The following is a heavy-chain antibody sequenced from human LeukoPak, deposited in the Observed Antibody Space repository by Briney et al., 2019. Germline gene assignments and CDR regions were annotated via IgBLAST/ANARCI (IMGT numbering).Heavy chain of an antibody. J-gene: IGHJ4*02. CDR2: INHSGST. Sequence: SETLSLTCAVYGGSFSGYYCSWIRQPPGKGLEWIGEINHSGSTNYNPSLKSRVTISVDTSKNQFSLKLSSVTAADTAVYYCARSGYYYDSSGSYPIDYWGQGTLVTVSS. V-gene: IGHV4-34*01. CDR3: ARSGYYYDSSGSYPIDY. D-gene: IGHD3-22*01. CDR1: GGSFSGYY.